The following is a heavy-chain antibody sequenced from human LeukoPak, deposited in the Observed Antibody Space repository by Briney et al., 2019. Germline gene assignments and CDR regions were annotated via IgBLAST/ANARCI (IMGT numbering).Heavy chain of an antibody. CDR3: ARHGWDLGYYYGMDV. CDR1: GDSISSSSYY. V-gene: IGHV4-39*01. D-gene: IGHD6-19*01. CDR2: IYYTGDT. J-gene: IGHJ6*02. Sequence: SETLSLTCTVSGDSISSSSYYWAWIRQSPGKGLEWIGSIYYTGDTYYNPSLKSRVTISADTSKNQFSLKLSSVTAADTAVYYCARHGWDLGYYYGMDVWGQGTTVTVSS.